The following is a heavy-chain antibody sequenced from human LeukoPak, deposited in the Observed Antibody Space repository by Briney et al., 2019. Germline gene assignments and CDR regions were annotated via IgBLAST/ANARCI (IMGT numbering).Heavy chain of an antibody. CDR3: ARDMLAVPSNWFDP. J-gene: IGHJ5*02. CDR1: GYTFTSYY. Sequence: EASVKVSCKASGYTFTSYYIHWVRQAPGQGLEWMGVINPSGGGTSYAQKFQGRVTMTRDTSTSTVYMDLRSLRSEDTAVYLCARDMLAVPSNWFDPWGQGTLVTVSS. V-gene: IGHV1-46*01. CDR2: INPSGGGT. D-gene: IGHD2-8*01.